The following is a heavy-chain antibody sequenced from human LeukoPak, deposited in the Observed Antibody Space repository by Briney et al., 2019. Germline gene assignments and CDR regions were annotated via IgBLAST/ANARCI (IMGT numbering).Heavy chain of an antibody. CDR2: IRYDGSNK. D-gene: IGHD3-10*01. J-gene: IGHJ4*02. Sequence: PGGSLRLSCAASGFTFSSYGMHWVRQAPGKGLEWVAFIRYDGSNKYYADSVKGRFTISRDNSKNTLYLQMNSLRAEDTAVYYCARVYGSGTREFDYWGQGTLVTVSS. CDR1: GFTFSSYG. V-gene: IGHV3-30*02. CDR3: ARVYGSGTREFDY.